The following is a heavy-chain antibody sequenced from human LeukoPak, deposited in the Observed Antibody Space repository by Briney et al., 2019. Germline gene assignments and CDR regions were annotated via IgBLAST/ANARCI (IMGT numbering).Heavy chain of an antibody. D-gene: IGHD6-19*01. J-gene: IGHJ4*02. CDR1: GASISSYF. CDR3: ARGPRNSDWYSTDY. CDR2: IYTSGST. Sequence: SETLSLTCTVSGASISSYFWSWIRQPAGKGLEWIGRIYTSGSTDYNPSLKSRVTMSVDTSKNQFSLKLNSVTAADTAVYYCARGPRNSDWYSTDYWGQGTLATVSS. V-gene: IGHV4-4*07.